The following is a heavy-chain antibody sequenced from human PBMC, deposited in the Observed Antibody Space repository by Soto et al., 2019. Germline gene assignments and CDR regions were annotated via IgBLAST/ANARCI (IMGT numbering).Heavy chain of an antibody. J-gene: IGHJ6*02. V-gene: IGHV1-3*01. CDR3: ARSSGYYYYYYYYGMDV. Sequence: QVQLVQSGAEVKKPGASVKVSCKASGYTFTSYAMHWVRQAPGQRLEWMGWINAGNGNTKYSQKFQGRVTITRDTAASTAYMELSSLRSEDTAVYYCARSSGYYYYYYYYGMDVWGQGTTVTVSS. CDR2: INAGNGNT. D-gene: IGHD3-22*01. CDR1: GYTFTSYA.